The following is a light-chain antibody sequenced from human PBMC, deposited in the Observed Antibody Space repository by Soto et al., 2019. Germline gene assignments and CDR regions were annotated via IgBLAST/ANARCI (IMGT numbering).Light chain of an antibody. J-gene: IGKJ1*01. Sequence: DIQMTQSPSSLSASVGDGVSITCRASQGIRNSLAWYQQKPGKVPKLLIYAASTLESGVPSRFSGSGYGTDFTLTISGLQPEDVATYFCQEYNSGPPWTFGPGTKVEIK. CDR2: AAS. CDR3: QEYNSGPPWT. CDR1: QGIRNS. V-gene: IGKV1-27*01.